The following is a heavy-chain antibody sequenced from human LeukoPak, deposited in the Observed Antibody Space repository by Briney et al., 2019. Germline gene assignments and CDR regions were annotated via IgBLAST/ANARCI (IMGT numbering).Heavy chain of an antibody. CDR2: ISSSSSDK. J-gene: IGHJ5*02. V-gene: IGHV3-21*01. CDR3: ARPAEMGSSPASNWFDR. D-gene: IGHD6-6*01. Sequence: GRCLRLSCAASGHTLRIHSTNCAPDPPAKGREWGPYISSSSSDKYYEGSVKGGFTISRDNAKNSLYLQMNSRRVEATAVYYCARPAEMGSSPASNWFDRWGQGTLVTVSS. CDR1: GHTLRIHS.